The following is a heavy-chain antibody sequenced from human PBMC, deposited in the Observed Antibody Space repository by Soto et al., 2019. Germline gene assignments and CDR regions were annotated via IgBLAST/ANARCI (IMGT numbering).Heavy chain of an antibody. CDR1: GFSLRASGVG. D-gene: IGHD6-19*01. Sequence: SGPTLVNPTQTLTLTCIFSGFSLRASGVGVGWIRQPPGKALEWLGFIYWNDDKRYSPSLKSSLTITKDTSKNQVVLTMTNMDPVDTATYYCAKSGSSGWYGWFDPWGQGTRVTVSS. V-gene: IGHV2-5*01. CDR3: AKSGSSGWYGWFDP. CDR2: IYWNDDK. J-gene: IGHJ5*02.